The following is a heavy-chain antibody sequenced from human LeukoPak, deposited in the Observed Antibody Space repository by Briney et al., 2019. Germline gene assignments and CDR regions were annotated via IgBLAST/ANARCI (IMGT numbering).Heavy chain of an antibody. CDR3: ARGNYYGMDV. Sequence: PGRSLRLSCAASGFTFRSSWMHWVRQAPGKGLVWVSIINSDGSTTRHADSVKGRFTISRDNARNTLYLQMNSLRAEDTAVYYCARGNYYGMDVWGQGTTVTVSS. CDR2: INSDGSTT. J-gene: IGHJ6*02. CDR1: GFTFRSSW. V-gene: IGHV3-74*01.